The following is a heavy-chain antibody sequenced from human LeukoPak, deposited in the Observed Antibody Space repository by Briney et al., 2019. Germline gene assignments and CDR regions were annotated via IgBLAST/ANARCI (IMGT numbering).Heavy chain of an antibody. CDR1: GGTFSSYA. CDR2: IIPIFGTA. CDR3: ARQVGATGDYYYGMDV. Sequence: ASVKVSCKASGGTFSSYAISWVRQAPGQGLEWMGGIIPIFGTANYAQKFQGRVTITADESTSTAYMELSSLRSEDTAVYYCARQVGATGDYYYGMDVWGQGTTVTVSS. D-gene: IGHD1-26*01. V-gene: IGHV1-69*01. J-gene: IGHJ6*02.